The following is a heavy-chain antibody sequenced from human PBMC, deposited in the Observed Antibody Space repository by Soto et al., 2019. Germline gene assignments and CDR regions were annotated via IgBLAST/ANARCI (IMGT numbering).Heavy chain of an antibody. CDR3: ARGNDYGDDYYYYYGMDV. CDR1: GGSLSSYY. Sequence: SETLSLTCTVSGGSLSSYYWSWIRQPPGKGLEWIGYIYYSGSTNYNPSLKSRVTISVDTSKNQFSLKLSSVTAADTAVYYCARGNDYGDDYYYYYGMDVWGKGTTVTVSS. CDR2: IYYSGST. D-gene: IGHD4-17*01. J-gene: IGHJ6*04. V-gene: IGHV4-59*01.